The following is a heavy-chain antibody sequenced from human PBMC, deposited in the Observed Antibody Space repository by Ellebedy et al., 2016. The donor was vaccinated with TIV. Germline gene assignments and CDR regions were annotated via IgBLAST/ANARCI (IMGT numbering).Heavy chain of an antibody. V-gene: IGHV3-21*01. CDR2: ISSSSSHI. Sequence: GGSLRLSCAASGFTFSSYSMNWVRQAPGKGLEWVSSISSSSSHIYYADSVKGRFTISRDNAKNSLYLQMNSLRAEDTAVYYCARDVGGSYSSLAFDIWGQGTMVTVSS. CDR1: GFTFSSYS. CDR3: ARDVGGSYSSLAFDI. J-gene: IGHJ3*02. D-gene: IGHD1-26*01.